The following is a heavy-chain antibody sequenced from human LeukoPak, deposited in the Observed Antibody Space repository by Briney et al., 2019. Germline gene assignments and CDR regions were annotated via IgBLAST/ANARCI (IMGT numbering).Heavy chain of an antibody. Sequence: ASVKVSCKASGFTFTGYYMHWVRQAPGQGLEWMGWINPNSGGTNYAQKFQGRVTMTRDTSISTAYMELGRLRSDDTAVYYCAREGYGGNAVIFDYWGQGTLVTVSS. CDR3: AREGYGGNAVIFDY. J-gene: IGHJ4*02. D-gene: IGHD4-23*01. CDR2: INPNSGGT. V-gene: IGHV1-2*02. CDR1: GFTFTGYY.